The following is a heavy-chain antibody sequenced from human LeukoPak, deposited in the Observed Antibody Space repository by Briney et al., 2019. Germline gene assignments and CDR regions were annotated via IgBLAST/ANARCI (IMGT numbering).Heavy chain of an antibody. CDR2: ISGSGGST. Sequence: GGSLRLSCAASGFTFSSYGMSWVRQAPGKGLEWVSAISGSGGSTYYADSVKGRFTISRDNSKNTLYLQMNSLRAEDTAVYYCAKDRKAPYYYDSSGPSWGQGTLVTVSS. J-gene: IGHJ4*02. CDR1: GFTFSSYG. V-gene: IGHV3-23*01. CDR3: AKDRKAPYYYDSSGPS. D-gene: IGHD3-22*01.